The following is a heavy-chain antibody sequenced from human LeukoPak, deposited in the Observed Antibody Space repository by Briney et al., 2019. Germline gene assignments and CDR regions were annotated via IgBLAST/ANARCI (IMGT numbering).Heavy chain of an antibody. CDR2: INHSGST. CDR1: GGSFSGYY. Sequence: SETLSLTCAVYGGSFSGYYWSWIRQPPGKGLEWIGEINHSGSTNYNPSLKSRVTISVDTSKNQFSLKLSSVTAADTAVYYCARVPKIVVPAAILYYYYYMDVWGKGTTVTVSS. V-gene: IGHV4-34*01. D-gene: IGHD2-2*01. J-gene: IGHJ6*03. CDR3: ARVPKIVVPAAILYYYYYMDV.